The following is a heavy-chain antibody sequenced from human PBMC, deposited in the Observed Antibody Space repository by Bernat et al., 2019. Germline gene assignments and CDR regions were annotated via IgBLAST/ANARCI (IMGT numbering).Heavy chain of an antibody. Sequence: QVQLVESGGGVVQPGRSLRLSCAAPGFTFSSYGMHWVRQAPGKGLAWVAVIPYDGSNKYYADSGKGRFTISRDNSKNTLYLQMNSLRAEDTAVYYCARTRSLSGWYGPYGMDVWGQGTTVTVSS. CDR3: ARTRSLSGWYGPYGMDV. V-gene: IGHV3-30*03. CDR1: GFTFSSYG. D-gene: IGHD6-19*01. CDR2: IPYDGSNK. J-gene: IGHJ6*02.